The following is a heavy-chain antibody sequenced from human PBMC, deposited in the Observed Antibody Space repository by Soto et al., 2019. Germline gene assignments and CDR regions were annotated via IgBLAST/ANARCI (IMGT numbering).Heavy chain of an antibody. CDR1: GGSISSGGYY. Sequence: SETLSLTCTVSGGSISSGGYYWSWIRQHPGKGLEWIGYIYYSGSTYYNPSLKSRVTISVDTSKNQFSLKLSSVTAADTAVYYCARDKGAAAGMVYFDYWGQGTLVTVSS. CDR2: IYYSGST. V-gene: IGHV4-31*03. D-gene: IGHD6-13*01. J-gene: IGHJ4*02. CDR3: ARDKGAAAGMVYFDY.